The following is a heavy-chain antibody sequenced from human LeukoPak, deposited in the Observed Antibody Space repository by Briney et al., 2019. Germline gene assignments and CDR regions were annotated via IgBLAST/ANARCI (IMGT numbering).Heavy chain of an antibody. Sequence: GRSLRLSCAASGFSFSNSVMHWVRQAPGKGLEWVASISYDGKHKYYEDSVKGRFTVPRDNSKNTLNLHLNSLTTEDTAVYHCATLTSLVRRVSYSVDYWGQGTLVAVSS. V-gene: IGHV3-30*03. CDR1: GFSFSNSV. J-gene: IGHJ4*02. CDR2: ISYDGKHK. D-gene: IGHD3-10*01. CDR3: ATLTSLVRRVSYSVDY.